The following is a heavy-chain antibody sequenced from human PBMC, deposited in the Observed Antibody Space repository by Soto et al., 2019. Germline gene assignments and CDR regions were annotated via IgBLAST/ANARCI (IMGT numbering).Heavy chain of an antibody. CDR1: GGTFSSYA. Sequence: GASVKVSCKASGGTFSSYAISGVRQAPGQGLEWMGGIIPIFGTANYAQKFQGRVTITADESPSTAYMELSSLRSEDTAVYYCASRDGIAVAGFNYYGMDVWGQGTTVTVSS. V-gene: IGHV1-69*13. J-gene: IGHJ6*02. D-gene: IGHD6-19*01. CDR2: IIPIFGTA. CDR3: ASRDGIAVAGFNYYGMDV.